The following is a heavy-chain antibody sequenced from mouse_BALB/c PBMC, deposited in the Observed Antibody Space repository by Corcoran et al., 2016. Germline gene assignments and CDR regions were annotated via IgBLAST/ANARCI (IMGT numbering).Heavy chain of an antibody. V-gene: IGHV1-18*01. D-gene: IGHD3-1*01. CDR3: ARSGSSGYVPWFAY. J-gene: IGHJ3*01. Sequence: EVQLQQSGPELVKPGASMKISCNASGYSFTGYTMNWVKQSHGKNLEWIGLINPYNGGTSYNQKFKGKATLTVDKSYSTAYMELLSLTSEDSAVYDCARSGSSGYVPWFAYWGQGTLVTVSA. CDR1: GYSFTGYT. CDR2: INPYNGGT.